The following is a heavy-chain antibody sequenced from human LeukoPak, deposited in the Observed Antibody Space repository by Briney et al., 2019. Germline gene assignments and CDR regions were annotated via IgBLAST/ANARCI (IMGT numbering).Heavy chain of an antibody. CDR3: ARGGGGYLLGLSAGQLWGIDY. CDR2: ISAYNGNT. Sequence: GASVKVSCKASGYTVTSYGISWVRQAPGQGLEWMGWISAYNGNTNYAQKLQGRVTMTTDTSTSTAYMELRSLRSDDTAVYYCARGGGGYLLGLSAGQLWGIDYWGQGTLVTVSS. V-gene: IGHV1-18*01. CDR1: GYTVTSYG. D-gene: IGHD3-16*01. J-gene: IGHJ4*02.